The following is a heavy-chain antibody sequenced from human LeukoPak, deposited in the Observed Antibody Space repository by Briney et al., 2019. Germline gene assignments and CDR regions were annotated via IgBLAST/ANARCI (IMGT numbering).Heavy chain of an antibody. V-gene: IGHV4-59*11. CDR1: GDSFSSRY. CDR2: IPYIGTT. Sequence: SETLSLTCAVSGDSFSSRYWTWIRQPPGRGLEWIGYIPYIGTTNYNPSLKSRVTISIDTSKNQFSLKLSSVTTADTAVYYCARDLVTVTKGFDIWGLGTMVSVSS. CDR3: ARDLVTVTKGFDI. D-gene: IGHD4-17*01. J-gene: IGHJ3*02.